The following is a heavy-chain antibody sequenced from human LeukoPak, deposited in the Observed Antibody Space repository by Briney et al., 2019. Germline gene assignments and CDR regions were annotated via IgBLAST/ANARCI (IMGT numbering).Heavy chain of an antibody. V-gene: IGHV3-30*02. Sequence: GGSLRLSCAASGFTFSSYWMHWVRQAPGKGLEWVAFIRYDASNKYYADSVKGRFTISRDNSKNTLYLQMNSLRAEDTAVYYCAKKASWGSIAYDAFDIWGQGTMVTVSS. J-gene: IGHJ3*02. CDR1: GFTFSSYW. CDR2: IRYDASNK. D-gene: IGHD7-27*01. CDR3: AKKASWGSIAYDAFDI.